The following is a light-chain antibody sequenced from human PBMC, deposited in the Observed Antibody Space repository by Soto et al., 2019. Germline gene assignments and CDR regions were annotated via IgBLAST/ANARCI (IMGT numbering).Light chain of an antibody. CDR2: DAY. CDR1: QSFRGL. J-gene: IGKJ5*01. V-gene: IGKV3-11*01. Sequence: EVVLTQSPVTLSLSPGERATLSCRASQSFRGLLAWYQQKPGQAPRLLIYDAYNRDTGIPPRFSGSGSGTEFTLTISSLEPDDFAVYYCQQRHMWPITFGQGTRVEIK. CDR3: QQRHMWPIT.